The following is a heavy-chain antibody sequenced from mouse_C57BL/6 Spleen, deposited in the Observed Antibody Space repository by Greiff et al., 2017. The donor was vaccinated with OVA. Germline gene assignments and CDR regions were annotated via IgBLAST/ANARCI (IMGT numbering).Heavy chain of an antibody. CDR2: IDPSDSET. D-gene: IGHD1-1*01. J-gene: IGHJ2*01. V-gene: IGHV1-52*01. CDR3: ARAGTTVVEGFDY. Sequence: VQLQQSGAELVRPGSSVKLSCKASGYTFTSYWMHWVKQRPIQGLEWIGNIDPSDSETHYNQKFKDKATLTVDKSSSTAYMQLSSLTSEDSAVYYCARAGTTVVEGFDYWGQGTTLTVSS. CDR1: GYTFTSYW.